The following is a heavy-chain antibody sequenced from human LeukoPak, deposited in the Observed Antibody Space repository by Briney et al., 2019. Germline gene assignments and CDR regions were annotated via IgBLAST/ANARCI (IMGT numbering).Heavy chain of an antibody. D-gene: IGHD3-3*01. V-gene: IGHV3-7*01. CDR2: INQHGSEK. J-gene: IGHJ4*02. Sequence: GGSLRLSCAASGFTLSTSWMSWVRQAPGKGLEWVANINQHGSEKYYVDSVRGRFTISRDNAKNSLYLQMNSLRAEDTAVYYCVKEDNGVVIAEHYWGQGTLVTVSS. CDR1: GFTLSTSW. CDR3: VKEDNGVVIAEHY.